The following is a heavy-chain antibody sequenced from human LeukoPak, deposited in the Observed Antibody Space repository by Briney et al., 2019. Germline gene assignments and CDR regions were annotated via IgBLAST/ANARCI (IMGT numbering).Heavy chain of an antibody. Sequence: SSETLSLTCTVSGGSISSSSYYWGWIRQPPGKGLEWIGSIYYSGSTYYNPSLKSRVTISVDTSKNQFSLELSSVTAADTAVYYCIIWRAARPHAFDIWGQGTMVTVSS. CDR2: IYYSGST. V-gene: IGHV4-39*03. J-gene: IGHJ3*02. CDR3: IIWRAARPHAFDI. D-gene: IGHD6-6*01. CDR1: GGSISSSSYY.